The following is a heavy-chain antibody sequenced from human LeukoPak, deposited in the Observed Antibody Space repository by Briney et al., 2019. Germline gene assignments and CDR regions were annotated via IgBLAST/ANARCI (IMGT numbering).Heavy chain of an antibody. J-gene: IGHJ4*02. Sequence: GGPLRLSCAASGFTFSSYWMHWVRQAPGKGLVWVSRMNSDGSSTSYADSVKGRFTISRDNAKNTLYMQMNSLRAEDTAVYYCAGGYSSGWNNLDYWGQGTLVTVSS. D-gene: IGHD6-19*01. CDR1: GFTFSSYW. CDR3: AGGYSSGWNNLDY. V-gene: IGHV3-74*01. CDR2: MNSDGSST.